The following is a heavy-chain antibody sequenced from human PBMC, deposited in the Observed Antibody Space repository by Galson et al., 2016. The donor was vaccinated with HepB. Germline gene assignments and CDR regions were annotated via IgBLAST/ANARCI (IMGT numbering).Heavy chain of an antibody. CDR2: INCDGAST. Sequence: SLRLSCAASGFAFGSHWMHWVRQVPGKGLVWVSLINCDGASTNYADSVKGRFTISRDNAKNTLYLQMNSLRVEETAVYYCGRDHSVVLTTAYNWFDPWGQGTLVTVSS. J-gene: IGHJ5*02. V-gene: IGHV3-74*01. CDR3: GRDHSVVLTTAYNWFDP. D-gene: IGHD4-23*01. CDR1: GFAFGSHW.